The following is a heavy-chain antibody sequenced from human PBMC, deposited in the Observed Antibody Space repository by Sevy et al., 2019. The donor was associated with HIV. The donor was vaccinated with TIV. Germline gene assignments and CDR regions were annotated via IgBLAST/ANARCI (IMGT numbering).Heavy chain of an antibody. V-gene: IGHV3-30-3*01. CDR1: GFPFSRHA. CDR2: ISYDGRNQ. D-gene: IGHD3-16*01. Sequence: GGSLILSCGVSGFPFSRHAMHWVRQAPGKGLEWVAVISYDGRNQDYADSVKGRFTISRDNPMNTLHLQMNSLRVEDTALYFCAGEGGPRQIDVWGQGTTVTVSS. J-gene: IGHJ6*02. CDR3: AGEGGPRQIDV.